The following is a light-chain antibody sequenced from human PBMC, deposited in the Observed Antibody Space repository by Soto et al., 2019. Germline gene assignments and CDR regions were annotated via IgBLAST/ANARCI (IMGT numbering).Light chain of an antibody. CDR3: QRYNAFSQT. CDR1: QSINSW. Sequence: DIQMTQSPSTLSASVGDRVTITCRASQSINSWVAWFQQKPGKAPKVLIYDASTLESGVPSRFSGSGSGTEFPLTIDSLQPDDVPPYYCQRYNAFSQTFGQGTKVEI. J-gene: IGKJ1*01. CDR2: DAS. V-gene: IGKV1-5*01.